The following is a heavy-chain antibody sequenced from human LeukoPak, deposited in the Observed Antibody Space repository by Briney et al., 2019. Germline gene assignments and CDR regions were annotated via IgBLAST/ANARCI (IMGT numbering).Heavy chain of an antibody. CDR1: GFTVSSNY. CDR3: AKSVDYDLWSGFYYYYMDV. V-gene: IGHV3-53*01. CDR2: IYSGGST. J-gene: IGHJ6*03. Sequence: GGSLRLSCAASGFTVSSNYIWVRQAPGKGLEWVSVIYSGGSTYYADSVKGRFTISRDNSKNTLYLQMNSLRAEDTAVYYCAKSVDYDLWSGFYYYYMDVWGKGTTVTVSS. D-gene: IGHD3-3*01.